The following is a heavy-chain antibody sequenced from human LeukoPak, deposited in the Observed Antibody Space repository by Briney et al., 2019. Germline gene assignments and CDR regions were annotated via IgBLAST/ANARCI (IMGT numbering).Heavy chain of an antibody. D-gene: IGHD3-16*02. CDR2: ISSSSSYI. CDR1: GFTFSSYS. J-gene: IGHJ4*02. V-gene: IGHV3-21*01. CDR3: ARDAVYDYVWGSYRQGDYFDY. Sequence: GGSLRLSRAASGFTFSSYSMNWVRQAPGKGLEWVSSISSSSSYIYYADSVKGRFTISRDNAKNSLYLQMNSLRAEDTAVYYCARDAVYDYVWGSYRQGDYFDYWGQGTLVTVSS.